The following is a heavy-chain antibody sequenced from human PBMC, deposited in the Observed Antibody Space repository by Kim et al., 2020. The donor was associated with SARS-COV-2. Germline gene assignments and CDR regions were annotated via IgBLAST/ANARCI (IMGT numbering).Heavy chain of an antibody. V-gene: IGHV4-39*01. CDR3: AKANWGRAWFDP. Sequence: SETLSLTCTVSGGSLSSTVYYWGWIRQPPGKGLQWIGTIYYSGTTYYNPSLKSRLSMSVDTSRNQFSRKLNSVTAADTAVYYCAKANWGRAWFDPCGQGT. J-gene: IGHJ5*02. D-gene: IGHD7-27*01. CDR2: IYYSGTT. CDR1: GGSLSSTVYY.